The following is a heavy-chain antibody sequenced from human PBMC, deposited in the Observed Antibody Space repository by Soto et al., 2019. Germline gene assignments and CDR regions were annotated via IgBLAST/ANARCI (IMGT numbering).Heavy chain of an antibody. CDR2: ISGSGGST. CDR1: GFTFSSYA. V-gene: IGHV3-23*01. D-gene: IGHD6-19*01. Sequence: EVQLLESGGGLVQPGGSLRLSCAASGFTFSSYAMSWVRQAPRKGLEWVSAISGSGGSTYYADSVKGRFTISRDNSKNTLYLQMNSLRAEDTAVYYCAKVFSGWYEAIDYWGQGTLVTVSS. J-gene: IGHJ4*02. CDR3: AKVFSGWYEAIDY.